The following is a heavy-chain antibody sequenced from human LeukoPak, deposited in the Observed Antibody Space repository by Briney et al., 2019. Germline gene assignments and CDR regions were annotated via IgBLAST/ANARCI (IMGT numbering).Heavy chain of an antibody. J-gene: IGHJ4*02. CDR3: ARPFSSGWYPFGY. D-gene: IGHD6-19*01. Sequence: SETLSLTCTVSGGSITSSSYYWGWIRQSPGKGLEWIGSIYYSGSTYYNPSLKSRVTISVDTSKNQFSLKLSSVTAADTAVYYCARPFSSGWYPFGYWGQGTLVTVSS. CDR2: IYYSGST. CDR1: GGSITSSSYY. V-gene: IGHV4-39*01.